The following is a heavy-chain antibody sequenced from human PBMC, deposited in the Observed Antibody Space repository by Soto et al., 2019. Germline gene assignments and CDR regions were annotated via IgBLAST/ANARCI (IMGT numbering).Heavy chain of an antibody. V-gene: IGHV3-30-3*01. Sequence: GGSLRLSCAASGFTFSSYAMHWVRQAPGKGLEWVAVISYDGSNKYYADSVKGRFTISRDNSKNTPYLQMNSLRAEDTAVYYCASHYDILNYYFDYWGQGTLVTVSS. CDR1: GFTFSSYA. D-gene: IGHD3-9*01. CDR2: ISYDGSNK. CDR3: ASHYDILNYYFDY. J-gene: IGHJ4*02.